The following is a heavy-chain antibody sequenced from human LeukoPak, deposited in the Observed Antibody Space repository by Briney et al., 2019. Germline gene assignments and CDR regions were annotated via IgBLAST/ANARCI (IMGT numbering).Heavy chain of an antibody. CDR1: GASISSGGYY. D-gene: IGHD6-19*01. V-gene: IGHV4-30-2*01. CDR3: ARDAVGYSSGFNWFDP. J-gene: IGHJ5*02. CDR2: IYHSGST. Sequence: NSSETLSLTCTVSGASISSGGYYWSWIRQPPGKGLEWFGYIYHSGSTYYNPSLKSRVTISVDTSKNQFSLKLSSVTAADTAVYYCARDAVGYSSGFNWFDPWGQGTLVTVSS.